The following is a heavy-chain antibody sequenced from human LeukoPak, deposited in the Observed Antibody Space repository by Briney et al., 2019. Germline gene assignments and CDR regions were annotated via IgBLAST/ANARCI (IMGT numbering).Heavy chain of an antibody. J-gene: IGHJ5*02. Sequence: SETLSLTYTVSGGSISSYYWGWIRQPPGKGLEWIGTIYYSGSTYYNPSLKSRVTISVDTSKNQFSLKLISVTAADTAVYYCARLSIAVAGRGFDPWGQGTLVTV. V-gene: IGHV4-39*01. CDR3: ARLSIAVAGRGFDP. CDR2: IYYSGST. CDR1: GGSISSYY. D-gene: IGHD6-19*01.